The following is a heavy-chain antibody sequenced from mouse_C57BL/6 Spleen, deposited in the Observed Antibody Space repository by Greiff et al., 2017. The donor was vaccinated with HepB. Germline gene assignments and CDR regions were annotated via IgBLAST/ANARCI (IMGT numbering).Heavy chain of an antibody. J-gene: IGHJ4*01. V-gene: IGHV5-4*01. CDR2: ISDGGSYT. CDR3: ARDSNSLYYYAMDY. Sequence: EVMLVESGGGLVKPGGSLKLSCAASGFTFSSYAMSWVRQTPEKRLEWVATISDGGSYTYYPDNVKGRFTIARDNAKNNLYLQMSHLKSEDTAMYYCARDSNSLYYYAMDYWGQGTSVTVSS. D-gene: IGHD4-1*02. CDR1: GFTFSSYA.